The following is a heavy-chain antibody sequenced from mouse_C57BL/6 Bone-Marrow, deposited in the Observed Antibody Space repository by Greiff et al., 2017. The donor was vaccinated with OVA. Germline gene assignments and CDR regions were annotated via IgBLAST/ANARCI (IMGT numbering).Heavy chain of an antibody. D-gene: IGHD1-1*01. CDR2: IRNKANGYTT. V-gene: IGHV7-3*01. CDR3: ARWDYGSSFAY. Sequence: EVKLMESGGGLVQPGGSLSLSCAASGFTFTDYYMSWVRQPPVKALEWLGFIRNKANGYTTEYSASVKGRFTISRDNSQSILYLQMNALRAEDSATYYCARWDYGSSFAYWGQGTLVTVSA. J-gene: IGHJ3*01. CDR1: GFTFTDYY.